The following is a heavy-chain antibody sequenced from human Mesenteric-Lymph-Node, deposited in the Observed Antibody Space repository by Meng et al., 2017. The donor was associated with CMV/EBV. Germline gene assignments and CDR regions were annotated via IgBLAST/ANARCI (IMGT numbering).Heavy chain of an antibody. CDR3: ARVKWGITGTT. V-gene: IGHV3-30*04. J-gene: IGHJ5*02. Sequence: QGQLGESGGGVGQPGRSLRLSCAASGFTFSSYAMHWVRQAPGKGLEWVAVISYDGSNKYYADSVKGRFTISRDNSKNTLYLQMNSLRAEDTAVYYCARVKWGITGTTWGQGTLVTVSS. D-gene: IGHD1-20*01. CDR1: GFTFSSYA. CDR2: ISYDGSNK.